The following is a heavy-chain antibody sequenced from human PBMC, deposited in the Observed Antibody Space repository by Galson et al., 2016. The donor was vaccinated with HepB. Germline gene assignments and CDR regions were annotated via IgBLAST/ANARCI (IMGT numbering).Heavy chain of an antibody. CDR1: GFIFSNYG. D-gene: IGHD5-12*01. CDR2: TSHDGSET. V-gene: IGHV3-30*03. CDR3: ARKGLRDWYFDL. J-gene: IGHJ2*01. Sequence: SLRLSCAASGFIFSNYGIHWVRQAPGKGLKWVAVTSHDGSETNYGDSVKGRFTVSRDNSENTLYLEMNSLRVEDTAVYFCARKGLRDWYFDLGGRGTLVTVSS.